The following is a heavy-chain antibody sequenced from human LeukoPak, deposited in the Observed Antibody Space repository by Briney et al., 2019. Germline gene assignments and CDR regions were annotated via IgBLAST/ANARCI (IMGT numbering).Heavy chain of an antibody. CDR1: GGSFSGYY. CDR2: IYVSGST. J-gene: IGHJ4*02. D-gene: IGHD3-22*01. CDR3: AREVYYDSSGYPTFDY. V-gene: IGHV4-59*01. Sequence: SETLSLTCAVYGGSFSGYYWSWIRQPPGKGLEWIGYIYVSGSTNYNPSLKSRVTISLDTSKNQFSLKLSSVTAADTAVYYCAREVYYDSSGYPTFDYWGQGTLVTVSS.